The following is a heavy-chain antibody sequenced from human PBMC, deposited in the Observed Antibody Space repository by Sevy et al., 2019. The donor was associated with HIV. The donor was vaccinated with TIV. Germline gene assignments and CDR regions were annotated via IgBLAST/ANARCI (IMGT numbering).Heavy chain of an antibody. CDR3: AKGYGSARPPDF. Sequence: GGSLRLSCAASGFIFNSYAMSWVRQAPGKGLEWVSSISASGGSTYYADSVKGRFTISRDNSRNTVDVEMNSLRGVDTAIYYCAKGYGSARPPDFWGQGTLVTVSS. V-gene: IGHV3-23*01. CDR2: ISASGGST. D-gene: IGHD3-10*01. CDR1: GFIFNSYA. J-gene: IGHJ4*02.